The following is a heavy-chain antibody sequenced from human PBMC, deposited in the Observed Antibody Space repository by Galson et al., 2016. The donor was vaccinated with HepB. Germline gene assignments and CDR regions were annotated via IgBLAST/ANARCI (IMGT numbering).Heavy chain of an antibody. CDR1: GDNFATYW. CDR3: TRRAVRGLITRHAFEI. CDR2: IYPSDSDT. V-gene: IGHV5-51*01. D-gene: IGHD3-10*01. Sequence: QSGAEVKKPGESLKISCKGSGDNFATYWIGWVRQVPGKGLEWMGLIYPSDSDTKYSPSFQGQVTISADRSISTAYLQWDSLRASDTAMYYCTRRAVRGLITRHAFEIWGQETMVTVSS. J-gene: IGHJ3*02.